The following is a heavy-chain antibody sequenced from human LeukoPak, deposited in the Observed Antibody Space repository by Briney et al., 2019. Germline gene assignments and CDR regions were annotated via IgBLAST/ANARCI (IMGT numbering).Heavy chain of an antibody. CDR3: ATGGGPLRYFDWQIFPPI. J-gene: IGHJ4*02. CDR2: ISAYNGNT. V-gene: IGHV1-18*04. CDR1: GYPFTSYG. Sequence: ASVKVSCKASGYPFTSYGISWVRQAPGQGLEWMGWISAYNGNTNYSQKLQGRVTMTTDTSTSTAYMELRSLRSDDTAVYYCATGGGPLRYFDWQIFPPIWGQGTLVTVSS. D-gene: IGHD3-9*01.